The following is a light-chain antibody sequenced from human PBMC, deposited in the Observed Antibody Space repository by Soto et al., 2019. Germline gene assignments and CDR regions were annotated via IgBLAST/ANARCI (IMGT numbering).Light chain of an antibody. CDR3: QQYNPSPYT. Sequence: DIQMTQSPSTLSASVGDRVTITCRASQSISSWLAWYQQKPGKAPKLLIYDASSLESGVPSRFSGSGSGTEFTLTISSLQPDDFATYYCQQYNPSPYTFGQGTKLEIK. CDR2: DAS. J-gene: IGKJ2*01. CDR1: QSISSW. V-gene: IGKV1-5*01.